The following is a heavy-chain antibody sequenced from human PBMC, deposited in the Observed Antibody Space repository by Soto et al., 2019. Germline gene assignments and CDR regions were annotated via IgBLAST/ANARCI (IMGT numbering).Heavy chain of an antibody. CDR2: VYWDDDN. Sequence: QITLKESGPTLVKPTQTLTLTCTLSGFSLNDSGVGVGRMRQPPGKALEWLALVYWDDDNRSSPSLKNRLTITKDTSKNLVVPTMTYMDPVDTATYYCARRLQRNDYYYLDAFHIWGQGTLVTVS. J-gene: IGHJ3*02. CDR1: GFSLNDSGVG. V-gene: IGHV2-5*02. CDR3: ARRLQRNDYYYLDAFHI. D-gene: IGHD2-21*02.